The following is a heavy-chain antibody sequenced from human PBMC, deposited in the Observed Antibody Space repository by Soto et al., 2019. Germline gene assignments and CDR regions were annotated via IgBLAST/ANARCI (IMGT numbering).Heavy chain of an antibody. J-gene: IGHJ5*02. Sequence: PSETLSLTCTVSGGSISSYYWSWIRQPPGKGLEWIGYIYYSGSTNYNPSLKSRVTISVDTSKNQFSLKLSSVTAADTAVYYCARGPLKDIVVMVYALGWFDPWGQGTLVTVYS. CDR3: ARGPLKDIVVMVYALGWFDP. CDR2: IYYSGST. CDR1: GGSISSYY. D-gene: IGHD2-8*01. V-gene: IGHV4-59*01.